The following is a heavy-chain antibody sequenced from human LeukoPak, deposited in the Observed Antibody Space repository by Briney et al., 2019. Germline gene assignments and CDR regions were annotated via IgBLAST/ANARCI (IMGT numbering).Heavy chain of an antibody. CDR2: ISVYTGKT. V-gene: IGHV1-18*01. D-gene: IGHD4-17*01. CDR3: AKDRGWQYADYETVAVEH. Sequence: ASVKVSCKASGYTFTNYGISWVRQAPGQGLEWMGWISVYTGKTYHAQKFQARVTMTTDTSTTTAYMELRNLRSDDTAVYYCAKDRGWQYADYETVAVEHWGQGTLVTVSS. CDR1: GYTFTNYG. J-gene: IGHJ4*02.